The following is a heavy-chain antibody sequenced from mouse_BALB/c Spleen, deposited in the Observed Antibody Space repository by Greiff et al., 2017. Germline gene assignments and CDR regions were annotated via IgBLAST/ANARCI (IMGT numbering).Heavy chain of an antibody. CDR1: GYTFTDYE. V-gene: IGHV1-15*01. Sequence: QVQLQQSGAELVRPGASVTLSCKASGYTFTDYEMHWVKQTPVHGLEWIGAIDPETGGTAYNQKFQGKATLTADKSSSTAYMELRSLTSEDSAVYYCTGEVLRLAMDYWGQGTSVTVSA. J-gene: IGHJ4*01. D-gene: IGHD1-1*01. CDR3: TGEVLRLAMDY. CDR2: IDPETGGT.